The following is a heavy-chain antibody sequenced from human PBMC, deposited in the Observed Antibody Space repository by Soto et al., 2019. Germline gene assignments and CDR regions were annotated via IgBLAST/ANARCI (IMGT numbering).Heavy chain of an antibody. CDR1: GYTSSSYD. Sequence: ASVKVFCKAFGYTSSSYDINWVRQATAQGLDWMGWMNPNSGNTGYAQKFQGRVTMTRNTSISTAYMELSSLRSEDTAVYYCARRSGSWGYGMDVWGQGTTVTVSS. CDR2: MNPNSGNT. D-gene: IGHD6-13*01. V-gene: IGHV1-8*01. CDR3: ARRSGSWGYGMDV. J-gene: IGHJ6*02.